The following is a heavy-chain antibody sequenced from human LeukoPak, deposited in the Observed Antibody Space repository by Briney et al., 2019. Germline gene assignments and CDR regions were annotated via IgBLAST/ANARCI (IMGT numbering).Heavy chain of an antibody. J-gene: IGHJ4*02. CDR3: ARAPSSRYCGVDY. Sequence: AESLTLSCAASGFTFSSNAMSWVRHPQRKGMGWDSYISSSSSTIYYADSVKGRFTISRDNAKNSLYLQMNSLTDEDTAVYYCARAPSSRYCGVDYWGQGTLVTVSP. D-gene: IGHD6-13*01. CDR1: GFTFSSNA. CDR2: ISSSSSTI. V-gene: IGHV3-48*02.